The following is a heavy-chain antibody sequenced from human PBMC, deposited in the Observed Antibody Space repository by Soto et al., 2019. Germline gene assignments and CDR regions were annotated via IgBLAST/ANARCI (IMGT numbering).Heavy chain of an antibody. V-gene: IGHV4-34*01. D-gene: IGHD3-3*01. CDR2: INHSGST. J-gene: IGHJ2*01. CDR3: ARGYYDFWSGYRRNWYFDL. Sequence: TLSLTCAVYGGSFSGYYWSWIRQPPGKGLEWIGEINHSGSTNYNPSLKSRVTISVDTSKNQFSLKLSSVTAADTAVYYCARGYYDFWSGYRRNWYFDLWGRGTLVTVSS. CDR1: GGSFSGYY.